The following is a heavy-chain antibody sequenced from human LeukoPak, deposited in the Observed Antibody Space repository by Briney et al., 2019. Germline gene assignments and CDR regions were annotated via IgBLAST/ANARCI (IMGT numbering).Heavy chain of an antibody. V-gene: IGHV4-34*01. CDR3: ARVRLATDFDY. J-gene: IGHJ4*02. Sequence: SETLSLTCAVYGGSFSGYYWSWIRQPPGKGLEWIGEINHSGSTNYNPSLKSRVTISVDTSKNQFSLKLNSVTAADTAVYYCARVRLATDFDYWGQGTLVTVSS. CDR2: INHSGST. CDR1: GGSFSGYY. D-gene: IGHD5-12*01.